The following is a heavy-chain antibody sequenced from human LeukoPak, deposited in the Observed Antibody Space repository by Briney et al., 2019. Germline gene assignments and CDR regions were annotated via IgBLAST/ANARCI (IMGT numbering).Heavy chain of an antibody. CDR1: GFTFDDYG. CDR2: INWNGGST. V-gene: IGHV3-20*04. Sequence: GGSLRLSCAASGFTFDDYGMSWVRQAPGKGLEWVSGINWNGGSTGYADSVKGRFTISRDNAKNSLYLQMNSLRAEDTALYYCARGVEYYDFWSGYPATYYFDYWGQGTLVTVSS. CDR3: ARGVEYYDFWSGYPATYYFDY. D-gene: IGHD3-3*01. J-gene: IGHJ4*02.